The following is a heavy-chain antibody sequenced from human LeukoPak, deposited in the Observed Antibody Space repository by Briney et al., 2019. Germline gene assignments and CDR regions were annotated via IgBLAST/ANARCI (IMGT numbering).Heavy chain of an antibody. CDR1: GFTFDDYT. J-gene: IGHJ3*02. Sequence: GGSLRLSCAASGFTFDDYTMHWVRQAPGKGLEWVSLISWDGGSTYYADSVKGRFTISRDNSKNSLYLQMNSLRTEDTALYYCAKGRGVQQLAVDAFDIWGQGTMVTVSS. D-gene: IGHD6-13*01. CDR2: ISWDGGST. CDR3: AKGRGVQQLAVDAFDI. V-gene: IGHV3-43*01.